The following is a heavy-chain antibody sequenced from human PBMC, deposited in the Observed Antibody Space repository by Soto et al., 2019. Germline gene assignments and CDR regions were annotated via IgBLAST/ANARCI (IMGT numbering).Heavy chain of an antibody. CDR1: GGSISSSNW. V-gene: IGHV4-4*02. D-gene: IGHD3-10*01. Sequence: SETLSLTCAVSGGSISSSNWWSWVRQPPGKGLEWIGEIYHSGSTNYNPSLKSRVTISVDKSKNQFSLKLSSVTAADTAVYYCAREITMVRGVRDGMDVWGQGTTVTVSS. CDR2: IYHSGST. CDR3: AREITMVRGVRDGMDV. J-gene: IGHJ6*02.